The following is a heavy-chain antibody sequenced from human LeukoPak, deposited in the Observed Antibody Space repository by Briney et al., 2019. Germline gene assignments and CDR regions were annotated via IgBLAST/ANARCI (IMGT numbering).Heavy chain of an antibody. Sequence: GGSLRLSCAASGFTFSDYYMSWIRQAPGKGLEWVSYISSSGSTIYYADSVKGRFTISRDNAKNSLYLQMNSLRAEDTAVYYCAKDRLRIAVAGTLGGLDPWGQGTLVTVSS. J-gene: IGHJ5*02. CDR1: GFTFSDYY. CDR3: AKDRLRIAVAGTLGGLDP. D-gene: IGHD6-19*01. V-gene: IGHV3-11*01. CDR2: ISSSGSTI.